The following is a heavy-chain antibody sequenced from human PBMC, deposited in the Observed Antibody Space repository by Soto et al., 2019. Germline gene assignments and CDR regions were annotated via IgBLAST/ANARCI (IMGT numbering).Heavy chain of an antibody. J-gene: IGHJ4*02. CDR2: IWYDGSTK. V-gene: IGHV3-33*01. D-gene: IGHD6-19*01. CDR3: ARSSLAVAKFDY. Sequence: QVQLVESGGGVVQPGRSLRLSCAASGFTFSRYGMHWVRQAPGKGLAWVAVIWYDGSTKYYADSVKGRFTISRDNSKNTLYLQMNSLRAEDTAVYYCARSSLAVAKFDYWGQGTLVTVSS. CDR1: GFTFSRYG.